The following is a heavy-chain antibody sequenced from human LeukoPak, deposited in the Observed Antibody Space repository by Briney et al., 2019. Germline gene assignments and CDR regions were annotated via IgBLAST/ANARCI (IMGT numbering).Heavy chain of an antibody. D-gene: IGHD3-10*01. CDR3: ARGGNIDY. Sequence: SGGSLRLSCAASGFTFSGYSMNWGRQAPGKGLEWLSYTSSGSGTIYYADSVKGRFTISRDNAKNSVYLQMNSLRDEDTAVYYCARGGNIDYWGQGILVTVSS. V-gene: IGHV3-48*02. CDR1: GFTFSGYS. J-gene: IGHJ4*02. CDR2: TSSGSGTI.